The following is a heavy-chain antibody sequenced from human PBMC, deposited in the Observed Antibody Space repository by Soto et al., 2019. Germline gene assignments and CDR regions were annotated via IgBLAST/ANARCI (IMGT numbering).Heavy chain of an antibody. CDR3: ARDLRSSSSFRPLDY. CDR2: ISAYNGNT. J-gene: IGHJ4*02. Sequence: ASVKVSCKASGYTFTSYGISWVRQAPGQGLEWMGWISAYNGNTNYAQKLQGRVTMTTDTSTSTAYMELRSLRSDDTAVYYCARDLRSSSSFRPLDYWGQGTLVTVSS. V-gene: IGHV1-18*04. CDR1: GYTFTSYG. D-gene: IGHD6-6*01.